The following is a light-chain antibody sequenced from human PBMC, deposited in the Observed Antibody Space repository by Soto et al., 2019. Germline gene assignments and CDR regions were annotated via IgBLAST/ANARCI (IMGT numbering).Light chain of an antibody. Sequence: EIVLTQSPGTLSLSPGERATISCRASQSISSSYLAWYQQKTSQAPRLLIYGASSRATGIPDRFRSSGARTVFILIISRLEPEDFAVYYCQQYGSSPSFGQGTKVDIK. V-gene: IGKV3-20*01. J-gene: IGKJ1*01. CDR2: GAS. CDR1: QSISSSY. CDR3: QQYGSSPS.